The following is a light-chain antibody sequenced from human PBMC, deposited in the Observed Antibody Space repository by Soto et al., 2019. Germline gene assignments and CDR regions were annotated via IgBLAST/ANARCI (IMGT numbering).Light chain of an antibody. V-gene: IGKV3-20*01. J-gene: IGKJ5*01. Sequence: ETVLTQSPGTLYFSPGXRATLSCRASQSVGNSHVAWYQQRRGLPPRLLIYGASNRATGIPDRFSGSGSGADFTLTISRLEPEDFAVYFCQQYGNSPPGTFGQGTRLEIK. CDR1: QSVGNSH. CDR2: GAS. CDR3: QQYGNSPPGT.